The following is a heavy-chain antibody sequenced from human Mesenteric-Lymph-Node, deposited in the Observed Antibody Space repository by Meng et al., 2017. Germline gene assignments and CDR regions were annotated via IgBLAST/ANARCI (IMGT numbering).Heavy chain of an antibody. D-gene: IGHD6-19*01. CDR2: MSGSSGST. V-gene: IGHV3-23*01. CDR1: GFTFSSYA. CDR3: VKGLEDSSGWGLDY. J-gene: IGHJ4*02. Sequence: GESLKISCAASGFTFSSYAMSWVRQAPGKGLEWVSAMSGSSGSTYYADSVKGRFTISRDNSKNTLFIQMNSLRAEDTAVYYCVKGLEDSSGWGLDYWGQGTRVTVSS.